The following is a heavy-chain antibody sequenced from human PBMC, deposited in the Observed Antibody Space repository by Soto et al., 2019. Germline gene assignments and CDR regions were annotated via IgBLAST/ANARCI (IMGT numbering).Heavy chain of an antibody. CDR3: ARVGPVVISTSRPKLLDD. Sequence: GGSLRLSCAASGFTFSSYSMNWVRQAPGKGLEWVSSISSSSSYIYYADSVKGRFTISRDNAKNSLYLQMNSLRAEDTAVYYCARVGPVVISTSRPKLLDDWGQGTLVTVAS. CDR2: ISSSSSYI. V-gene: IGHV3-21*01. CDR1: GFTFSSYS. J-gene: IGHJ4*02. D-gene: IGHD2-2*01.